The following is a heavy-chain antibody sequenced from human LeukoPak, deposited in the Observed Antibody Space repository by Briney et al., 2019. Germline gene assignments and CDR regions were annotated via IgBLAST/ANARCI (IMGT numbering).Heavy chain of an antibody. J-gene: IGHJ4*02. V-gene: IGHV1-2*02. CDR2: INPNSGGT. D-gene: IGHD6-19*01. CDR1: GYTFTGYY. CDR3: ARSVGLAGSYFDY. Sequence: ASVKVSCKASGYTFTGYYMHWVRQAPGQGLEWMGWINPNSGGTNYAQTFQGRVTMTRDTSISTAYMPLSRLTSDDTAVYYCARSVGLAGSYFDYWGQGTLVTVSS.